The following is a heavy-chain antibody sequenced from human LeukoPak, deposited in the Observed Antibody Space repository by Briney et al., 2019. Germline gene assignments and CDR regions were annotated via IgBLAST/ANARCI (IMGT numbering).Heavy chain of an antibody. CDR1: GYAFTGYY. D-gene: IGHD3-9*01. Sequence: ASVKVSCKASGYAFTGYYMHWVRQAPGQGLEWMGWINPNSGGTNYAQKFQGRVTMTRDTSISTAYMELSRLRSDDTAVYYCARDFDSAYDILTGQKGWFDPWGQGTLVTVSS. CDR2: INPNSGGT. CDR3: ARDFDSAYDILTGQKGWFDP. V-gene: IGHV1-2*02. J-gene: IGHJ5*02.